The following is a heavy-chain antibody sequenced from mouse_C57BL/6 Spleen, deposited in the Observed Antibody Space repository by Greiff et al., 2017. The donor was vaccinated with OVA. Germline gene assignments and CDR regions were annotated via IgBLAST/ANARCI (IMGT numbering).Heavy chain of an antibody. CDR1: GYAFTNYL. J-gene: IGHJ1*03. CDR3: AREDSSGLYWYFDV. CDR2: INPGSGGT. V-gene: IGHV1-54*01. Sequence: QVQLKESGAELVRPGTSVKVSCKASGYAFTNYLIEWVKQRPGQGLEWIGVINPGSGGTNSNEKFKGKATLTADKASSTAYMQLRSLTSEDSAVYFFAREDSSGLYWYFDVWGTGTTVTVSS. D-gene: IGHD3-2*02.